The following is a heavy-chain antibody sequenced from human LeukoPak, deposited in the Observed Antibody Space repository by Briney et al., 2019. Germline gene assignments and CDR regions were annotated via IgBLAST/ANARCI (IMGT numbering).Heavy chain of an antibody. CDR3: VKSQDYYDSSGYYTN. J-gene: IGHJ4*02. Sequence: GGSLRLSCAASGFTFNNYWMHWVRQAPGKGLVWVSRISGDGSSTNYADSVKGRFTISRDNAKNTLYVQMNSLTAEDTAVYYCVKSQDYYDSSGYYTNWGQGTLVTVSS. V-gene: IGHV3-74*01. CDR1: GFTFNNYW. D-gene: IGHD3-22*01. CDR2: ISGDGSST.